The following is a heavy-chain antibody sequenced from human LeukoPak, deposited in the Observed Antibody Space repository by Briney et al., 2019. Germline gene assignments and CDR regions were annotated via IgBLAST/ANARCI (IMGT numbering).Heavy chain of an antibody. J-gene: IGHJ4*02. Sequence: PGGSLRLSCAASGFPFSSHWLSWFRQSPGKGLEWVAHISHDGSEKHYVDSVKGRFTISRDNARNSQFLQMNSLRVDDTAVYYCASGGGWVLFNWGQGTLVTVSS. CDR3: ASGGGWVLFN. CDR1: GFPFSSHW. D-gene: IGHD6-19*01. CDR2: ISHDGSEK. V-gene: IGHV3-7*01.